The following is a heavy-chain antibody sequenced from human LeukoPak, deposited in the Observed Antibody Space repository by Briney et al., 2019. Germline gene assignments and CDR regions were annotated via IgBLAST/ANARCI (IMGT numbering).Heavy chain of an antibody. CDR3: AREGSGWSGAFDI. D-gene: IGHD6-19*01. Sequence: SVKVSCKASGGTFSSYTISWVRQAPGQGLEWMGRIIPILGIANYAQKFQGRVTITADESTSTAYMELSSLRSEDTAVYYCAREGSGWSGAFDIWGQGTMVTVSS. V-gene: IGHV1-69*04. CDR1: GGTFSSYT. J-gene: IGHJ3*02. CDR2: IIPILGIA.